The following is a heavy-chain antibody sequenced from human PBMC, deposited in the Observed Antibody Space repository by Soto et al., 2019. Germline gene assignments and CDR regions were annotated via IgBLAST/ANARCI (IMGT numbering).Heavy chain of an antibody. CDR2: INPNSGGT. V-gene: IGHV1-2*02. D-gene: IGHD3-22*01. CDR1: GYTFTGYY. CDR3: ARDRVRDYYDRSGYDY. J-gene: IGHJ4*02. Sequence: GPSVNVSCKASGYTFTGYYMHWVRQTPGQGLEWMGWINPNSGGTNYAQKFQGRVTMTRDTSISTAYMELSRLRSDDTAVYYCARDRVRDYYDRSGYDYWGQGTLVTVS.